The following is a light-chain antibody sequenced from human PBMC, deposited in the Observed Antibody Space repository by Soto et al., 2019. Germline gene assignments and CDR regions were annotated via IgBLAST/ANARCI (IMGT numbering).Light chain of an antibody. CDR3: QQYGSSPGT. CDR1: HFVASSY. J-gene: IGKJ1*01. V-gene: IGKV3-20*01. Sequence: EVVLTQSPDTLSLSVGERASLSCRASHFVASSYVAWYQQKPGQAPRLLIYGASSRATGIPDRFSGSGSGTDFTLTISRLEPEDFAVYYCQQYGSSPGTFGQGTKVDIK. CDR2: GAS.